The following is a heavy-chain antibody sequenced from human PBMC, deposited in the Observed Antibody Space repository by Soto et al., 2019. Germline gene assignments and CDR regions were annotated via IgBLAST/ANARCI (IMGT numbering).Heavy chain of an antibody. Sequence: QVQLVQSGAEVKKPGSSVKVSCKASGGTFSSYAISWVRQAPGQGLEWMGGIIPIFGTANYAKKFQGRVTITADESTSTAYMELSSLRSEDTAVYYCARGGGYCSGGSCYSHFDYWGQGTLVTVSS. CDR3: ARGGGYCSGGSCYSHFDY. V-gene: IGHV1-69*01. D-gene: IGHD2-15*01. CDR1: GGTFSSYA. J-gene: IGHJ4*02. CDR2: IIPIFGTA.